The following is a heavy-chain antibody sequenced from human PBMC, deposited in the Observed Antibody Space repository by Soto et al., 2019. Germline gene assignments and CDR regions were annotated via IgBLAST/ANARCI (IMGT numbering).Heavy chain of an antibody. J-gene: IGHJ6*02. D-gene: IGHD2-15*01. Sequence: QLQLKESGSGLVKPSQTLSLPCAASGASITSGVYSWSWIRHPPGTALGGFGNTYHIGSPSYTPSRKSRVTLSVDRSKNQFSLKLSSVTAADTAVYYCARSPPPPPYGRGGSCYYYGMDVWGQGTTVTVSS. V-gene: IGHV4-30-2*01. CDR2: TYHIGSP. CDR3: ARSPPPPPYGRGGSCYYYGMDV. CDR1: GASITSGVYS.